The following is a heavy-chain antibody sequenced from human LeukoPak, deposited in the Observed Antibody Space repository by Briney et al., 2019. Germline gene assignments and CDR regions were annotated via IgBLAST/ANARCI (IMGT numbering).Heavy chain of an antibody. J-gene: IGHJ4*02. CDR2: ISAYNGNT. CDR3: ARVAGYYDFWSGYFTPTPFDY. Sequence: ASVKVSCKVSGFLFTGQFIHWVRQAPGQGLEWMGWISAYNGNTNYAQKLQGRVTMTTDTSTSTAYMELRSLRSDDTAVYYCARVAGYYDFWSGYFTPTPFDYWGQGTLVTVSS. D-gene: IGHD3-3*01. CDR1: GFLFTGQF. V-gene: IGHV1-18*01.